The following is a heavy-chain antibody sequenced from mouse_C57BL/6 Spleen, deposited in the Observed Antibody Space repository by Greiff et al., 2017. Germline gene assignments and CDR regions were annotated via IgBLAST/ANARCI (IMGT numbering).Heavy chain of an antibody. D-gene: IGHD2-4*01. CDR1: GFNIKDYY. V-gene: IGHV14-1*01. CDR2: IDPEDGDT. CDR3: TSLDYDGEYYAMDY. Sequence: VQLQQSGAELVRPGASVKLSCTASGFNIKDYYMHWVKQRPEQGLEWIGRIDPEDGDTEYAPNFQGKATMTADTSSNTAYLQLSSLTSEDTAVYYCTSLDYDGEYYAMDYWGQGTSVTVSS. J-gene: IGHJ4*01.